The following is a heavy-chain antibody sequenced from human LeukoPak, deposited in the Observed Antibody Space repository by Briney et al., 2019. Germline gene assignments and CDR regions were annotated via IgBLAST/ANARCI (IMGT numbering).Heavy chain of an antibody. V-gene: IGHV3-23*01. J-gene: IGHJ6*02. D-gene: IGHD6-19*01. CDR3: ARDGPSSGWYRYYYYGMDV. CDR1: GFTFSDSA. Sequence: GGSLRLSCAASGFTFSDSAMTWVRQAPGKGLDWVSLISFSGANTYYADSVKGRFTISRDNSKDTLFLQMNSLRAEDTAVYYCARDGPSSGWYRYYYYGMDVWGQGTMVTVSS. CDR2: ISFSGANT.